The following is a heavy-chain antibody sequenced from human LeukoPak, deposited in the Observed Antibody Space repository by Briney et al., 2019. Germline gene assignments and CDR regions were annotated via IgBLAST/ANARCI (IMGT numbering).Heavy chain of an antibody. CDR1: GFTVSSNY. Sequence: PGGSLRLSCAASGFTVSSNYMSWVRQAPGKGLEWVSVIYSGGSTYYADSVKGSFTISRDNSKNTLYLQMNSLRAEDTAVYYCASLGYSSSWPVWGQGTLVTVSS. J-gene: IGHJ4*02. V-gene: IGHV3-66*01. CDR2: IYSGGST. D-gene: IGHD6-13*01. CDR3: ASLGYSSSWPV.